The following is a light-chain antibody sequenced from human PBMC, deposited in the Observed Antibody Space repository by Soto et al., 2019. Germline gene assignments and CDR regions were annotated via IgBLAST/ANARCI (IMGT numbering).Light chain of an antibody. CDR1: SSSIGRDF. V-gene: IGLV1-47*02. Sequence: QSVLTQPPSASGTPGQRVTISCSGSSSSIGRDFVYWYQQVPGTAPKPLIYSDNQRYSGVPDRFSGSKSGTSASLTISGLRSEDEADYYCASWDDNLSGVVFGGGTKVTVL. CDR3: ASWDDNLSGVV. J-gene: IGLJ2*01. CDR2: SDN.